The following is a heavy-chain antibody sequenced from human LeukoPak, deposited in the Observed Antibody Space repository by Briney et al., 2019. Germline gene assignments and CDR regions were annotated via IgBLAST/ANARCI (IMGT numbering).Heavy chain of an antibody. V-gene: IGHV4-38-2*02. D-gene: IGHD6-13*01. CDR3: ARATVAAAAPGGY. Sequence: SETLSLTCTVSGYSISSGYYWGWIRQPPGKVLEWIGIIYHSGSTYYNPSLKSRVTISVDTSKNQFSLKLSSVTAADTAVYYCARATVAAAAPGGYWGQGTLVTVSS. CDR2: IYHSGST. J-gene: IGHJ4*02. CDR1: GYSISSGYY.